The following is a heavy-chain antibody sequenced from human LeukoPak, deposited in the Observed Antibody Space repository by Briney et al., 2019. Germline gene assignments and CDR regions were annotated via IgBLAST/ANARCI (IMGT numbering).Heavy chain of an antibody. Sequence: AGGSLRLSCAASGFTFSSYGMHWVRQAPGKGLEWVAVISYDGSKKYYADSVKGRFTISRDNAKNTLYLQMNSLRAEDTAVYYCARDLLVPLLYDSSGYHDYWGQGTLVTVSS. CDR3: ARDLLVPLLYDSSGYHDY. CDR1: GFTFSSYG. D-gene: IGHD3-22*01. V-gene: IGHV3-33*05. CDR2: ISYDGSKK. J-gene: IGHJ4*02.